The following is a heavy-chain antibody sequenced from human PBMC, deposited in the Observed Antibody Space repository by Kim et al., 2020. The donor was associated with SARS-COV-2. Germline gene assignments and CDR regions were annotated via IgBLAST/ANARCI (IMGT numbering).Heavy chain of an antibody. V-gene: IGHV3-74*01. Sequence: VKGRCTISRDNAKKTLYLQMNSLRPEDTAVYYCARAGDYDISGYYGFFNHWGQGALVTVSS. CDR3: ARAGDYDISGYYGFFNH. J-gene: IGHJ1*01. D-gene: IGHD3-22*01.